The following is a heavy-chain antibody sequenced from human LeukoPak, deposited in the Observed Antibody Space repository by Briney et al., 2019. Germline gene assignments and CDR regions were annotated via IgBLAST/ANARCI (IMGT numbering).Heavy chain of an antibody. D-gene: IGHD3-10*01. CDR2: ISAYNGNT. CDR1: GYTFTSYG. V-gene: IGHV1-18*01. CDR3: ARDTYYYSSGSDLAQIQFDY. J-gene: IGHJ4*02. Sequence: ASVKVSCKTSGYTFTSYGISWVQQAPGQGLEWMGWISAYNGNTNYAQKLQGRVTMTTDTSTSTAYMELRSLRSDDTAVYYCARDTYYYSSGSDLAQIQFDYWGQGTLVTVSS.